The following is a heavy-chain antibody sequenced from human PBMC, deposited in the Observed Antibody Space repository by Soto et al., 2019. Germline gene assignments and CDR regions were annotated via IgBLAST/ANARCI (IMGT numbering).Heavy chain of an antibody. J-gene: IGHJ4*02. Sequence: SETLSLTCTVSGGSISSSSYYWGWIRQPPGKGLEWIGSIYYSGSTYYNPSLKSRVTISRDNSKNTLYLQMNSLRAEDTAVYYCARPEIAISWGNGPDYWGQGTLVTVSS. CDR1: GGSISSSSYY. CDR3: ARPEIAISWGNGPDY. D-gene: IGHD3-16*01. V-gene: IGHV4-39*07. CDR2: IYYSGST.